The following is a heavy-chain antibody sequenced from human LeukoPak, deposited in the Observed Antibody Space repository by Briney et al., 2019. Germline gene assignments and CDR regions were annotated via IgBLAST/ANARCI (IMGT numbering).Heavy chain of an antibody. D-gene: IGHD3/OR15-3a*01. Sequence: VASVKVSCKASGYTFTGYYMHWVRQAPGQGLEWMGWISPNSGGTNYAQKFQGRVTMTRDTSISTAYMELSRLRSDDTAVYYCARDCGRSDGHNWLDPWGQGTLVTVSS. J-gene: IGHJ5*02. CDR1: GYTFTGYY. CDR2: ISPNSGGT. CDR3: ARDCGRSDGHNWLDP. V-gene: IGHV1-2*02.